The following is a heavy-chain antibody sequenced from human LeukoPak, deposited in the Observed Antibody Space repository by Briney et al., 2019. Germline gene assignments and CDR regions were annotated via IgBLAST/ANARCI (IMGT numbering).Heavy chain of an antibody. CDR2: IYPRGST. CDR3: ARFSPRAMGNYLDF. CDR1: GGSISSGSYS. Sequence: KPSGTLSLTCTVSGGSISSGSYSWSWIRQPPGKGLEWIGYIYPRGSTYYNPSLKSRVILSLDKSANQFSLNLSSVTAADTAVYYCARFSPRAMGNYLDFWGQGTLVTVSS. D-gene: IGHD7-27*01. V-gene: IGHV4-30-2*01. J-gene: IGHJ4*02.